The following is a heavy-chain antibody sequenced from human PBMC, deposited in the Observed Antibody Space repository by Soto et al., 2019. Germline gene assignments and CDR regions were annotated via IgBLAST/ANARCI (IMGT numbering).Heavy chain of an antibody. V-gene: IGHV2-5*02. J-gene: IGHJ4*02. CDR1: GFSLSTSGVG. Sequence: QITLKESGPTLVKPTQTLTLTCTFSGFSLSTSGVGVGWIRQPPGKALEWLALIYWDDDKRYSPSLKSRLTIXTDTSKTQVVLTMTNMDPVDTATYYCARVLWFGELFWGQGPLVTVSS. D-gene: IGHD3-10*01. CDR2: IYWDDDK. CDR3: ARVLWFGELF.